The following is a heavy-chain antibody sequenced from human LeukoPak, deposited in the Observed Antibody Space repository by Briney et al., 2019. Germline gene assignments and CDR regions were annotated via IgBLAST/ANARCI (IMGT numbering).Heavy chain of an antibody. J-gene: IGHJ4*02. D-gene: IGHD2-2*01. V-gene: IGHV3-30-3*01. CDR1: GFTFSSYA. CDR3: TRDHITSWQIDF. CDR2: ISYDGSNK. Sequence: QAGGSLRLSCAASGFTFSSYAMHWVRQAPGKGLEWVAVISYDGSNKYYADSVKGRFTISRDNSKNTLYLQMNSLRVEDTAVYYCTRDHITSWQIDFWGQGTMVTVSS.